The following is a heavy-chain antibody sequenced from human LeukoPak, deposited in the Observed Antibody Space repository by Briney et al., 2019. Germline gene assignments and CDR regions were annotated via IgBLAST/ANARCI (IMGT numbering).Heavy chain of an antibody. CDR2: IYTSGGT. CDR1: GGSISSGNYY. CDR3: ARSYSSSWYSSFDI. D-gene: IGHD6-13*01. Sequence: SETLSLTRTVSGGSISSGNYYWSWIRQPAGKGLEWIGRIYTSGGTNFNPSLESRVTILIDTSKNQFSLKLSYVTAADTAVYYCARSYSSSWYSSFDIWGHGTMVTVSS. V-gene: IGHV4-61*02. J-gene: IGHJ3*02.